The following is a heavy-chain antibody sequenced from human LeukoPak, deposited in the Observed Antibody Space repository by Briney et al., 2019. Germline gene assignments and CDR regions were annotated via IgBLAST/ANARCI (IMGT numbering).Heavy chain of an antibody. D-gene: IGHD3-10*01. J-gene: IGHJ5*02. CDR1: GGSFSGYY. CDR2: INHSGST. CDR3: ARGGVGSGSYYNPIFDP. Sequence: SETLSLTCAVYGGSFSGYYWSWIRQPPGKGQEWIGEINHSGSTNYNPSLKSRVTISVDTSKNQFSLKLSSVTAADTAVYYCARGGVGSGSYYNPIFDPWGQGTLVTVSS. V-gene: IGHV4-34*01.